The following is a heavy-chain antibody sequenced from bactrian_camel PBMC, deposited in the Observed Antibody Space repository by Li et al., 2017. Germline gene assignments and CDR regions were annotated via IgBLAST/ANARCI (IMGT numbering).Heavy chain of an antibody. V-gene: IGHV3S53*01. Sequence: HVQLVESGGGSVQAGGSLRLSCAASGYTYSTYCMGWFRQAPGKEREGVAAIDSEGNTNYANSVKGRFAISQDNAKSMVFLQMNNLKSEDSTLYFCAGSWTLEKYWGQGTQVTVS. CDR3: AGSWTLEKY. J-gene: IGHJ4*01. D-gene: IGHD1*01. CDR2: IDSEGNT. CDR1: GYTYSTYC.